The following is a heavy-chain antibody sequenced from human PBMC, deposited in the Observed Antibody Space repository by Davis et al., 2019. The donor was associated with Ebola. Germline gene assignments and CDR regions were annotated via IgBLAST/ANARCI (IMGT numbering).Heavy chain of an antibody. CDR1: GFKFEDFA. J-gene: IGHJ3*02. CDR2: ISHDGDHK. Sequence: GESLKISCSTSGFKFEDFAISWFRQAPGEGLEWVAVISHDGDHKFYADSVKGRFTISRDTSKNMVYLEMDSLRPEDTAVYYCASLPYFNSRSYTGDSFDIWGQGTMVAVSS. V-gene: IGHV3-30-3*01. D-gene: IGHD2/OR15-2a*01. CDR3: ASLPYFNSRSYTGDSFDI.